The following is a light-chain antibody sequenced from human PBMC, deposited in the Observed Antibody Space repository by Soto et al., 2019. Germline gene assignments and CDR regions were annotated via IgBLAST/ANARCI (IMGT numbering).Light chain of an antibody. J-gene: IGLJ1*01. Sequence: QSLLTQPPSVSGAPGQRVTISCTGSSSNIGAGYDVHWYHQLPGTAPRLLIYDNSFRPSGVPDRFSGSKSGTSASLAIAGLQADDEADYYCQSYDNSLNNYVFGTGTKVTVL. CDR1: SSNIGAGYD. V-gene: IGLV1-40*01. CDR2: DNS. CDR3: QSYDNSLNNYV.